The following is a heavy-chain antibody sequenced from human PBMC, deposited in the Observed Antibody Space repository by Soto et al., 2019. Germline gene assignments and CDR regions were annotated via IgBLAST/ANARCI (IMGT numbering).Heavy chain of an antibody. CDR3: ARAGAVAGTA. D-gene: IGHD6-19*01. CDR1: GYTFTSYD. CDR2: MNPNSGNT. J-gene: IGHJ4*02. Sequence: QVQLVQSGAEVKKPGASVKVSCKASGYTFTSYDINWVRQATGQGLEWMGWMNPNSGNTGYAQKFQRRGTMTRNTPILTTHTELRSLGSEDTAGYFSARAGAVAGTAWAQGTLVTVSS. V-gene: IGHV1-8*01.